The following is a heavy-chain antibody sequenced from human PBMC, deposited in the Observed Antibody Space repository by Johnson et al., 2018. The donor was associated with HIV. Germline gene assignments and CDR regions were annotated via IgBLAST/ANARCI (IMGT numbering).Heavy chain of an antibody. V-gene: IGHV3-7*01. CDR3: ARLNDYLWGERGAFDI. J-gene: IGHJ3*02. Sequence: EQLVESGGGLVQPGGSLRLSCVASGFTFTSYWMSWVRQAPGKGLEWVANIKQDESEKYYMDSVRGRFTVSRDSAKNSLYLQLNSLRAKDTAVYYCARLNDYLWGERGAFDIWGRGTMVSVSS. CDR2: IKQDESEK. CDR1: GFTFTSYW. D-gene: IGHD3-16*01.